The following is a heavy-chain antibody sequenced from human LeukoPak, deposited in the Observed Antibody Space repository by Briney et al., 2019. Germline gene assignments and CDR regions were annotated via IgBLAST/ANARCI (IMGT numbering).Heavy chain of an antibody. CDR1: GYTFTGYY. V-gene: IGHV1-2*02. J-gene: IGHJ4*02. Sequence: ASVKVSCKASGYTFTGYYMHWVRQAPGQGLEWMGWINPNSGGTNYAQKFQGRVTMTRDTSISTAYMELSRLRSDDTAVYYCARARPDSSGWYQRPFDYWGQGTLVTVSS. D-gene: IGHD6-19*01. CDR2: INPNSGGT. CDR3: ARARPDSSGWYQRPFDY.